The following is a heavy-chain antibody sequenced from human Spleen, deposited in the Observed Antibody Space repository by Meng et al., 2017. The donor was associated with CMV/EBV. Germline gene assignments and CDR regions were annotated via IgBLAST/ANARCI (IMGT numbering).Heavy chain of an antibody. V-gene: IGHV1-69*05. CDR1: TFSSYP. CDR2: IIPIFGTT. J-gene: IGHJ5*02. CDR3: ARGARITMVRGIPNWFDP. D-gene: IGHD3-10*01. Sequence: TFSSYPLSWVRQAPGQGLEWMGGIIPIFGTTNYAQKFQGRVTITTDESTTTAYMELSSLRSEDAAVYYCARGARITMVRGIPNWFDPWGQGTLVTVSS.